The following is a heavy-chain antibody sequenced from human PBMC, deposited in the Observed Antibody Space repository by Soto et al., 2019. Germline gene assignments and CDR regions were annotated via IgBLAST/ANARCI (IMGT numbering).Heavy chain of an antibody. CDR3: ARAEAWDLLPVGWDY. CDR2: IYYSGST. Sequence: SETLSLTCTVSGGSISSYWWTWIRQPPGKGLEWIGYIYYSGSTNYNPSLKSRVTISVDTSKNQFSLKLTSVTAADTAVYYCARAEAWDLLPVGWDYWGQGTLVTVSS. D-gene: IGHD1-26*01. CDR1: GGSISSYW. V-gene: IGHV4-59*01. J-gene: IGHJ4*02.